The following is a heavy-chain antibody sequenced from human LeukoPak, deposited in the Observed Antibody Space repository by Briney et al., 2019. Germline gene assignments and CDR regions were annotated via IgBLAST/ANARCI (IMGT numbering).Heavy chain of an antibody. CDR2: ISGSGGST. J-gene: IGHJ4*02. D-gene: IGHD6-13*01. CDR3: AKVTAVAAKNTYYFDY. Sequence: GGSLRLSCAASGFTFGSYAMNWVRQAPGKGLGWVSGISGSGGSTYYADSVKGRFTISRDNSKNTLYLHMNSLSAEDTAVYYCAKVTAVAAKNTYYFDYWGQGTLVTVSS. V-gene: IGHV3-23*01. CDR1: GFTFGSYA.